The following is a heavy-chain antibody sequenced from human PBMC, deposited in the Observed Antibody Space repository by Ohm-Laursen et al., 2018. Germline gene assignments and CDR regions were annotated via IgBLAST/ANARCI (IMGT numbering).Heavy chain of an antibody. J-gene: IGHJ6*02. CDR3: ARDSSTSSPDYFYYYDMDV. V-gene: IGHV3-30*03. CDR1: GFTFSSYG. D-gene: IGHD6-6*01. CDR2: ISYDGSNK. Sequence: SLRLSCAASGFTFSSYGMHWVRQAPGKGLEWVAVISYDGSNKYYADSVKGRFTISRDNAKNSLYLQMNSLRVEDTALYYCARDSSTSSPDYFYYYDMDVWGQGTTVTVSS.